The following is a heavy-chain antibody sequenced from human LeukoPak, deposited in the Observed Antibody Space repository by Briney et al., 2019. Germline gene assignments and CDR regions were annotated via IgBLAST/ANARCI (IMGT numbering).Heavy chain of an antibody. V-gene: IGHV4-34*01. D-gene: IGHD3-10*01. CDR2: INHSGST. J-gene: IGHJ6*02. CDR1: GGSFSGYY. CDR3: ARGCVTMVRGGPGMDV. Sequence: PSETLPVTCAVYGGSFSGYYWSWIRQPPGKGLEWIGEINHSGSTNYNPSLKSRVTISVDTSKNQFSLKLSSVTAADTAVYYCARGCVTMVRGGPGMDVWGQGTTVTVSS.